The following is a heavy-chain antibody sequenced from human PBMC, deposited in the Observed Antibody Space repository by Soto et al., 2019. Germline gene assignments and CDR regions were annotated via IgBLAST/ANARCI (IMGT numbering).Heavy chain of an antibody. CDR3: ARAAVAFDAFDL. Sequence: PSQALSLTCVMSGDSVSTSSATLSLSSQSPSRGLEWLGRTYLRSNWYNEYAVSLKSRIAIRPDTSKNLFSLQLSSVTPEDTAVYFCARAAVAFDAFDLWGQGTVVTVSS. CDR2: TYLRSNWYN. CDR1: GDSVSTSSAT. J-gene: IGHJ3*01. V-gene: IGHV6-1*01. D-gene: IGHD2-15*01.